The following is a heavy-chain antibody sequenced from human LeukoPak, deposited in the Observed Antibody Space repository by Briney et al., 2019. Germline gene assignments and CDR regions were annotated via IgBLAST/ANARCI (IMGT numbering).Heavy chain of an antibody. CDR1: GYTFTSYG. CDR2: ISTYNGDT. J-gene: IGHJ6*02. CDR3: ARETRRLYYEDYYGMDV. D-gene: IGHD3-16*01. Sequence: ASVKVSCKASGYTFTSYGISWVRQAPGQGLEWMGWISTYNGDTTYAQKFQGRVTMTTETSTGTAYMELRSLRSDDTAVYYCARETRRLYYEDYYGMDVWGQGTTVTVSS. V-gene: IGHV1-18*01.